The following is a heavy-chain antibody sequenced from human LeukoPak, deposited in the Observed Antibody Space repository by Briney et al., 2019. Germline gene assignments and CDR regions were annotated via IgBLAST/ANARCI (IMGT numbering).Heavy chain of an antibody. J-gene: IGHJ4*02. V-gene: IGHV1-18*01. D-gene: IGHD3-22*01. CDR3: ARAPPRYYYGSSGYYSY. CDR2: ISAYNGNT. CDR1: GYTFTSYG. Sequence: ASVKVSCKASGYTFTSYGISWVRQAPGQGLEWMGWISAYNGNTNYAQKLQGRVTMTTDTSTSIAYMELRSLRSDDTAVYYCARAPPRYYYGSSGYYSYWGQGTLVTVSS.